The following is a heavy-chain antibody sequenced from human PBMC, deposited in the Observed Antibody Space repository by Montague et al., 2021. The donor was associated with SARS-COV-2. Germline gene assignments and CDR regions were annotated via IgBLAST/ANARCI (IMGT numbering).Heavy chain of an antibody. Sequence: SETLSLTCRVSGDSISTSTWWTWVHQTPGKGLEWIGEIFHSGTINYNPSLKSRVSISVDKSNNQFSLRLSSLIAADTAVYYCATLSRRTAAGTRDYFGLDVWGQGTTVVVSS. J-gene: IGHJ6*02. CDR2: IFHSGTI. CDR3: ATLSRRTAAGTRDYFGLDV. CDR1: GDSISTSTW. V-gene: IGHV4-4*02. D-gene: IGHD6-13*01.